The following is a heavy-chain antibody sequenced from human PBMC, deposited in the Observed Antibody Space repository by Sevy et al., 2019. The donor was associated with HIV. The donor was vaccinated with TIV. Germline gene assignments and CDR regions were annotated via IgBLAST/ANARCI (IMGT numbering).Heavy chain of an antibody. CDR3: SADPIIVLLVTNGMDV. CDR2: IKGKADGGTT. Sequence: GGSLRLSCAASGFTFTYAWMTWVRQAPGKGLEWVGRIKGKADGGTTDYAEPVKGRFTISRDDSKNTLYLQMNSLKTEDTAVYYCSADPIIVLLVTNGMDVWGQGTTVTVSS. D-gene: IGHD2-8*02. V-gene: IGHV3-15*01. J-gene: IGHJ6*02. CDR1: GFTFTYAW.